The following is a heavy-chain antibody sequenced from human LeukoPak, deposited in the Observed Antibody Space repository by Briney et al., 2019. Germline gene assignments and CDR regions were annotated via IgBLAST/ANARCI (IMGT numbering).Heavy chain of an antibody. Sequence: GGSLRLSCGASGFTFSRYGMYWVRQAPGKGLEWVAVIWYDGSNKGYADSVKGRFTISRDNSKNTLYMQMDSLRVEDTAVYYCARSIDTGYFYHCAMDVWGQGTTVTVSS. CDR2: IWYDGSNK. J-gene: IGHJ6*02. D-gene: IGHD5-12*01. CDR3: ARSIDTGYFYHCAMDV. V-gene: IGHV3-33*07. CDR1: GFTFSRYG.